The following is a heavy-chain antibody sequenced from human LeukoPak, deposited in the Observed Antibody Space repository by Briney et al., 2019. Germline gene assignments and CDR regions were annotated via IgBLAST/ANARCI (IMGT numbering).Heavy chain of an antibody. Sequence: PSETLSLTCAVSGGYFSGYYWSWVRQSPGKGLEWVGEINHSGSTNYNPSLKSRVALSIDTSKKQFSLRLSSVTAADTAVYYCAGRSARCFDSWGQGTLVTVSS. D-gene: IGHD1-26*01. CDR1: GGYFSGYY. CDR2: INHSGST. V-gene: IGHV4-34*01. CDR3: AGRSARCFDS. J-gene: IGHJ4*02.